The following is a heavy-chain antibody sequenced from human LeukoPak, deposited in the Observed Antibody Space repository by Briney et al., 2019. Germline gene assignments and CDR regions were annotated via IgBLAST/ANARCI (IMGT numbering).Heavy chain of an antibody. Sequence: PSETLSLTCTVSGCSISSSSYYWGWLRQPPGKGLEWIGSNYCSGSTYYNPSLKSRVTISVDTSKNQFSLKLSSVTAADTAVYYCASDGRYYYGSGVDYWGQGTLVTVSS. D-gene: IGHD3-10*01. CDR3: ASDGRYYYGSGVDY. CDR1: GCSISSSSYY. V-gene: IGHV4-39*07. J-gene: IGHJ4*02. CDR2: NYCSGST.